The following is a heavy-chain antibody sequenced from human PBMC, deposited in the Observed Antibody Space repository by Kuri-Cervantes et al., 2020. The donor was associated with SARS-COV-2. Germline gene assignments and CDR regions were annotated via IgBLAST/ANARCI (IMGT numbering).Heavy chain of an antibody. CDR2: ISGYNGNT. V-gene: IGHV1-18*04. Sequence: ASVKVSCKASGYTFTSSGIHWVRQAPGQGLEWMGWISGYNGNTNYAQNFQGRVTMTTDTSTSTAYMELRSLRSDDTAVYYCVRDGTVSLFDYWGQGTLVTVSS. CDR1: GYTFTSSG. J-gene: IGHJ4*02. D-gene: IGHD1-1*01. CDR3: VRDGTVSLFDY.